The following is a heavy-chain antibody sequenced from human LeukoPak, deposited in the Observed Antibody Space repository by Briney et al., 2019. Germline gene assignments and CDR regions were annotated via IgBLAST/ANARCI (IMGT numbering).Heavy chain of an antibody. Sequence: SETLSLTCAVYGGSFSGYYWSWIRQPPGKGLEWIGEINHSGSTNYNPSLKSRVSISVDTSKNQFSLKLSSVTAADTAVYYCARESSGTYYNPLGYMDVWGKGTTVTVSS. CDR3: ARESSGTYYNPLGYMDV. J-gene: IGHJ6*03. D-gene: IGHD3-10*01. CDR2: INHSGST. CDR1: GGSFSGYY. V-gene: IGHV4-34*01.